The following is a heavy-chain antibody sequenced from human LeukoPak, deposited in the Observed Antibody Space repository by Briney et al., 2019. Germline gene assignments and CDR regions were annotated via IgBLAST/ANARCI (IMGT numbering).Heavy chain of an antibody. Sequence: PSETLSLTCTVSGGSISSSSYYWGWIRQPPGKGLEWIGTIYYTGSTYYNPSLKSRVTISIDTSKNQFSLRLSSVTAADTAVYYCASGYFGDAFDVWGQGTMVTVSS. CDR1: GGSISSSSYY. CDR3: ASGYFGDAFDV. D-gene: IGHD3-9*01. CDR2: IYYTGST. V-gene: IGHV4-39*01. J-gene: IGHJ3*01.